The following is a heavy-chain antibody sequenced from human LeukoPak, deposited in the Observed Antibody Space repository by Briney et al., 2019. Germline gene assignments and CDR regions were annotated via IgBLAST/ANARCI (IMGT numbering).Heavy chain of an antibody. J-gene: IGHJ4*02. CDR2: ISGSGGST. CDR1: GFTFSSYA. CDR3: AKGISGYSSGWYGSYYFDY. V-gene: IGHV3-23*01. Sequence: PGGSLRLSCAASGFTFSSYAMSWVRQAPGKGLEWVSAISGSGGSTYYADSVKGRFTISRDNSKNTLYLQMNSLRAEDTAVYYCAKGISGYSSGWYGSYYFDYWGQGTLVTVSS. D-gene: IGHD6-19*01.